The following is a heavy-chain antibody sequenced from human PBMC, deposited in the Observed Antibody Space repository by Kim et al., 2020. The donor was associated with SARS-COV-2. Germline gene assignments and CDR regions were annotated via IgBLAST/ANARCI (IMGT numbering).Heavy chain of an antibody. CDR1: GGSISSYY. D-gene: IGHD2-21*01. J-gene: IGHJ4*02. CDR3: ARDQESTCGVDY. CDR2: INYSGST. Sequence: SETLSLTCTVSGGSISSYYWSWIRQPPGKGLEWIGYINYSGSTNYNTSLKSRVTISADTSKNQFSLKLSTVTAADTAVYYCARDQESTCGVDYWGQGTLVTVSA. V-gene: IGHV4-59*01.